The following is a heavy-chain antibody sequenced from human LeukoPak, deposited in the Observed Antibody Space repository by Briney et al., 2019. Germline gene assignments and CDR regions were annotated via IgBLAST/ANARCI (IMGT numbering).Heavy chain of an antibody. CDR2: INHSGST. CDR3: ARGIAAFDY. V-gene: IGHV4-34*01. Sequence: SETMSLTCAVYGGSFSGYYWSWLRQPPGKGLEWIGEINHSGSTNYNPSPKSRVTMSVDTSKNQFSLKLSSVTAADTAVYYCARGIAAFDYWGQGTLVTVSS. CDR1: GGSFSGYY. D-gene: IGHD6-13*01. J-gene: IGHJ4*02.